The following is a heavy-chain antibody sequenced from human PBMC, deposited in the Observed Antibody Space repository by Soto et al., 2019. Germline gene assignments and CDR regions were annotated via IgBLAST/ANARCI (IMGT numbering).Heavy chain of an antibody. Sequence: EVQLVESGGGLVQPGGSLRLSCAASGFTFSVLSMSWVRQTPGKGLEWVASINQDGSEEDYVGSVRGRFTISRDNAKTSLYLQLHSLRADDSALSFSVTRICSPAFWGQRTLVTVPS. CDR2: INQDGSEE. V-gene: IGHV3-7*01. D-gene: IGHD3-10*02. CDR3: VTRICSPAF. J-gene: IGHJ4*02. CDR1: GFTFSVLS.